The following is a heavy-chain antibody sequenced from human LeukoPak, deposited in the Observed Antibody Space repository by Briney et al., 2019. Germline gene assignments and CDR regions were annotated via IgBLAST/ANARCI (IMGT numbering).Heavy chain of an antibody. CDR1: GFTVSSNY. CDR2: IYSGGST. J-gene: IGHJ4*02. V-gene: IGHV3-53*01. D-gene: IGHD3-16*02. Sequence: GGSLRLSCAASGFTVSSNYMSWVRQAPGKGLEWVSVIYSGGSTYYADSVKGRFTISRDNSKNTLYLQMNSLRAEDTAVYYCASMITFGGVIVAPTDYWGQGTLVTVSS. CDR3: ASMITFGGVIVAPTDY.